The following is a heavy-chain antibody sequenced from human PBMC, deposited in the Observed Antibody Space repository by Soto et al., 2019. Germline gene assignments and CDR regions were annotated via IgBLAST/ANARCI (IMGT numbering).Heavy chain of an antibody. CDR3: ARDRGSSGWSQFDP. V-gene: IGHV4-4*07. CDR1: GGSISSYY. D-gene: IGHD6-19*01. CDR2: IYTSGST. J-gene: IGHJ5*02. Sequence: PSETLSLTCTVSGGSISSYYWSWIRQPAGKGLEWIGRIYTSGSTNYNPSLKSRVTMSVDTSKNRFSLKLSSVTAADTAVYYCARDRGSSGWSQFDPWGQGTLVTVSS.